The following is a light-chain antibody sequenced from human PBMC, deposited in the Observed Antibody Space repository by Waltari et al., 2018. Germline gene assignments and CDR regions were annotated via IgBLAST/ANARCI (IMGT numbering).Light chain of an antibody. Sequence: IVLEKSSATLSFAPGERGTLPCKASPSVRRSLVGYPPNPGQAPRLLIYAASNRATGIPARFSGSGSGTDFTLTISSLEPEDFAVYYCQQHYSTRITFGQGTRLEIK. CDR1: PSVRRS. CDR3: QQHYSTRIT. V-gene: IGKV3-11*01. CDR2: AAS. J-gene: IGKJ5*01.